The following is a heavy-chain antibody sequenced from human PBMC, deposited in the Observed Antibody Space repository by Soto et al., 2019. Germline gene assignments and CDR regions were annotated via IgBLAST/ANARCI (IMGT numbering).Heavy chain of an antibody. J-gene: IGHJ4*02. CDR3: ARHTSGWHYYDY. Sequence: GGSLRLSCAASGFTFTHYRIHWVRQPPGKGLEWVGRINSDGARIEYGDSVKGRFTISRDNAKNSLYLQMNSLRAEDTAVYYCARHTSGWHYYDYWGQGAPVTVSS. D-gene: IGHD6-19*01. CDR1: GFTFTHYR. CDR2: INSDGARI. V-gene: IGHV3-74*03.